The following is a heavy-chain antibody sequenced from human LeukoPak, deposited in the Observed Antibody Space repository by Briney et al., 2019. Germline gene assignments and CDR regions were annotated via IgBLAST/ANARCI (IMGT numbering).Heavy chain of an antibody. CDR3: ATGHWSLSNEY. D-gene: IGHD3-9*01. J-gene: IGHJ4*02. CDR2: IIPNSGGT. CDR1: GYTFTGYY. V-gene: IGHV1-2*02. Sequence: ASVKVSCKASGYTFTGYYMHWVRQAPGQGLEWMGWIIPNSGGTNFAQKFQGRVTMTRDTSISTAYMELSRLRSDDTAVYYCATGHWSLSNEYWGQGTLVIVSS.